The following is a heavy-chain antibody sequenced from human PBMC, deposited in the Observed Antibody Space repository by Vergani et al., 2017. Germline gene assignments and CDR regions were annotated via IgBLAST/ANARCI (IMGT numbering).Heavy chain of an antibody. CDR2: MDYSGST. J-gene: IGHJ4*02. CDR1: GDSVISTDYH. D-gene: IGHD2-15*01. Sequence: QVQLQESGPGLVKPSETLCLTCTVSGDSVISTDYHWGWIRQPPGKGLEWIGSMDYSGSTSYNPSLESRISISFETPKNQFSLRLTSVTAADTSVYYCASKRGACRAAYCHSYDFWGPGTLVGVSS. CDR3: ASKRGACRAAYCHSYDF. V-gene: IGHV4-39*01.